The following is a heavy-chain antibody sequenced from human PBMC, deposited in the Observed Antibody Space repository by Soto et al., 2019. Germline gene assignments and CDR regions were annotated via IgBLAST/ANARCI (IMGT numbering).Heavy chain of an antibody. CDR1: GCSISSSNW. V-gene: IGHV4-4*02. D-gene: IGHD6-13*01. CDR3: AREVIEIAAAGIDP. Sequence: PSETLSLTCAFSGCSISSSNWWSWVRQPPGKGLEWIGEIYHSGCTNYNPSLKSRVTISVDKSKNQFSLKLSSVTAADTAVYYCAREVIEIAAAGIDPWGQGTLVTVSS. J-gene: IGHJ5*02. CDR2: IYHSGCT.